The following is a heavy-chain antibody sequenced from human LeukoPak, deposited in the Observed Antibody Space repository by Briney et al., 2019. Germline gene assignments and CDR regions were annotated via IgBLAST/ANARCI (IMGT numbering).Heavy chain of an antibody. J-gene: IGHJ4*02. CDR1: GGSISSYH. D-gene: IGHD2-2*01. V-gene: IGHV4-4*07. CDR3: AGVVPAANAGSYVDY. CDR2: IYTSGST. Sequence: SETLSLTCTVSGGSISSYHWSWIRQPAGKGLEWIGRIYTSGSTNYNPSLKSRVTMSVDTSKNQFSLKLSSVTAADTAVYYCAGVVPAANAGSYVDYRGQGTLVTVSS.